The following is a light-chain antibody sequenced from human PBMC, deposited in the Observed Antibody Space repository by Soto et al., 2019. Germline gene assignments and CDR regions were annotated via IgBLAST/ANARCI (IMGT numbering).Light chain of an antibody. CDR2: DAS. CDR1: QTVSSY. Sequence: EIVLTQSPATLSLSPGETATLSCRASQTVSSYLAWFQQKPGQPPRLLIYDASIKAPGIPARFSGSGSGTDFTLTISRLEPEESAVYYCHQRSNWPKTFGQGTKVEIK. CDR3: HQRSNWPKT. V-gene: IGKV3-11*01. J-gene: IGKJ1*01.